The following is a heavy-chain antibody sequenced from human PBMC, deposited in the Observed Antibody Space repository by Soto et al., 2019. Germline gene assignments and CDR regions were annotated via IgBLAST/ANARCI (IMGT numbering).Heavy chain of an antibody. V-gene: IGHV1-18*01. J-gene: IGHJ4*02. CDR1: GYSFTTYG. CDR2: ISAYNGHT. Sequence: VQLVQSPAEVKKSGASVKVSCQTSGYSFTTYGTSWVRQAPGQGLEWIGWISAYNGHTIYAHDFQDRVTLTTDTTTSTAYMKLRSRGYDDTAIYYCARGRGSSSWYEISHYFDTWGQGTLVTVSS. CDR3: ARGRGSSSWYEISHYFDT. D-gene: IGHD6-13*01.